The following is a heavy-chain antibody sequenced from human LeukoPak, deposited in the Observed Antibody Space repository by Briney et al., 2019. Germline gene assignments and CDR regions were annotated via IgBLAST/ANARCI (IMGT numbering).Heavy chain of an antibody. V-gene: IGHV2-5*02. CDR3: AHRPGGYRSGSRGNVFDY. J-gene: IGHJ4*02. D-gene: IGHD5-18*01. Sequence: SGPTLVNPTQTLTLTCTFSGFSLSTSGVGVGWIRQPPGRALEWLSLIYWDDDKRYSPSLKSRLTTTKDTSKNQVVLTMTNMDPVDTATYYCAHRPGGYRSGSRGNVFDYWGQGTLVTVSS. CDR1: GFSLSTSGVG. CDR2: IYWDDDK.